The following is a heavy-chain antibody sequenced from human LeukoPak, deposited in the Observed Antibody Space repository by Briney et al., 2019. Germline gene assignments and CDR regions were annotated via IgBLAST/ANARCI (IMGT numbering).Heavy chain of an antibody. D-gene: IGHD6-19*01. Sequence: GRSLRLSCAASGFTFSSYGMHWVRQAPGKGLEWVAVIWYDGSNKYYADSVKGRFTISRDNSKNTLYLQMNSLRAEDTAVYYCASLREQWLVNWFDPWGQGTLVTVSS. V-gene: IGHV3-33*01. J-gene: IGHJ5*02. CDR2: IWYDGSNK. CDR1: GFTFSSYG. CDR3: ASLREQWLVNWFDP.